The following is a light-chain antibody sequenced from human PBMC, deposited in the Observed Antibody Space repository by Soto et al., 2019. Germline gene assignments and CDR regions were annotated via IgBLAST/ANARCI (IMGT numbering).Light chain of an antibody. Sequence: EIVLTQSPGSLSLSPGERASLSCRASQSVNSKSLAWYQQKTGQPPRLLIHGSSSRATGIPDMFSGSGSGTDFTLISSRVEPEDVAVYYCHQNGSSPQTFGQGTKVEIK. CDR2: GSS. CDR3: HQNGSSPQT. CDR1: QSVNSKS. J-gene: IGKJ1*01. V-gene: IGKV3-20*01.